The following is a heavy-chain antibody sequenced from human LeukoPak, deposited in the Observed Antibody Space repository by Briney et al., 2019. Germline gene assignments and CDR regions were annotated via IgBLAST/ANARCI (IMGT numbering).Heavy chain of an antibody. J-gene: IGHJ4*02. CDR1: GGSISSGGYY. D-gene: IGHD1-26*01. V-gene: IGHV4-31*03. CDR2: IYYSGST. Sequence: SETLPLTCTVSGGSISSGGYYWSWIRQRPGKGLEWIGYIYYSGSTYYNPSLKSRVTISADTSKNQFSLRLSSVTAADTAVYYCARETIVGATTGVLDYWGQGTLVTVSS. CDR3: ARETIVGATTGVLDY.